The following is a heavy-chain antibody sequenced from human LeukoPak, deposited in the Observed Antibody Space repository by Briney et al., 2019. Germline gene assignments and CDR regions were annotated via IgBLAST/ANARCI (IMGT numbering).Heavy chain of an antibody. D-gene: IGHD6-19*01. Sequence: SETLSLTWAVYGGSFSGYYWSWIRQPPGKGLEWIGEINHSGSTNYNPSLKSRVTISVDTSKNQFSLKLSSVTAADTAVYYCARGFPVAGHDYWGQGTLVTVSS. CDR3: ARGFPVAGHDY. CDR1: GGSFSGYY. CDR2: INHSGST. V-gene: IGHV4-34*01. J-gene: IGHJ4*02.